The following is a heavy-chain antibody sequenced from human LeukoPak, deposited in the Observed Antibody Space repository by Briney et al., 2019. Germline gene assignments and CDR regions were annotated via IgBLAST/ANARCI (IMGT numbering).Heavy chain of an antibody. J-gene: IGHJ5*02. D-gene: IGHD6-6*01. CDR2: ISAYNGNT. CDR1: GYTFTSYG. V-gene: IGHV1-18*01. Sequence: GASVKVSCKASGYTFTSYGISWVRQAPGQGLEWMGWISAYNGNTSYAQKLQGRVTMTTDTSTSTAYMVLRSLRSDDTAVYYCARVSSSKGVWFDPWGQGTLVTVSS. CDR3: ARVSSSKGVWFDP.